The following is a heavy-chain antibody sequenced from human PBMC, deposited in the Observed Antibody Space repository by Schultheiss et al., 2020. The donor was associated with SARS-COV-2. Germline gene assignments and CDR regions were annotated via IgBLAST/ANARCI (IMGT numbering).Heavy chain of an antibody. Sequence: GGSLRLSCAASGFTFSSYDMHWVRQAPGKGLEYVSAISGNGGSTYYADSVKGRFTISRDNSKNTLYLQMSSLRAEDTAVYYCARDGYLYCSGGSCYPTFYYYYGMDVWGQGTTVTVSS. D-gene: IGHD2-15*01. V-gene: IGHV3-64D*08. CDR1: GFTFSSYD. CDR3: ARDGYLYCSGGSCYPTFYYYYGMDV. CDR2: ISGNGGST. J-gene: IGHJ6*02.